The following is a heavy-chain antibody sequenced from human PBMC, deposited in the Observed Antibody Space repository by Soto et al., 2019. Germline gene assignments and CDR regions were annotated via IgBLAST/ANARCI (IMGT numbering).Heavy chain of an antibody. CDR1: GDSIGTTHSY. Sequence: QVQLLESGLGLVKPSETLSLTCTVSGDSIGTTHSYWAWIRQSPGKGLEWIGNIHYSGSTYYMPSLRSRVTLSVDTSKNQFSLRLTSVTAEDTAVYYCARHEGNGNVWPLDYWGQGILVTVSS. J-gene: IGHJ4*02. V-gene: IGHV4-39*01. CDR3: ARHEGNGNVWPLDY. CDR2: IHYSGST. D-gene: IGHD2-8*01.